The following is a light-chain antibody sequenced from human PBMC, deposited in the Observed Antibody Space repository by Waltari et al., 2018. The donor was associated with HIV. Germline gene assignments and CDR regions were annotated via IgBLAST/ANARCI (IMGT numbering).Light chain of an antibody. CDR1: SSNIGKNS. Sequence: QSVLTQPPSVSAAPGQNVIISCSGSSSNIGKNSVSWYQQLPGTAPKRLIYDNNKRPSGIPDRFSGSKSGTSATLVIIGLQTGDEADYYCGAWDSSLNDDGVFGGGTKPTVL. V-gene: IGLV1-51*01. CDR3: GAWDSSLNDDGV. CDR2: DNN. J-gene: IGLJ2*01.